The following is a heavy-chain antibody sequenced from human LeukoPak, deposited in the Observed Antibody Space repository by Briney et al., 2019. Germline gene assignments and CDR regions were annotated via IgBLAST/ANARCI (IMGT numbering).Heavy chain of an antibody. J-gene: IGHJ6*02. V-gene: IGHV1-24*01. CDR3: ATAKTGYYYYGMDV. CDR1: GYTLTELS. CDR2: FDPEDGET. Sequence: GASVKVSCKVSGYTLTELSMHWVRQAPGKGLEWMEGFDPEDGETIYAQKFQGRVTMTEDTSTDTAYMELSSLGSEDTAVYYCATAKTGYYYYGMDVWGQGTTVTVSS.